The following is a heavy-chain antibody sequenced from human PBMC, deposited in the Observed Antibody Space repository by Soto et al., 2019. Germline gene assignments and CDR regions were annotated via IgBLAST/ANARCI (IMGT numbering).Heavy chain of an antibody. Sequence: ASVKVSCKASGYTFTGYYMHWVRQAPGQGLEWMGWINPNSGGTNYAQKFQGRVTITADESTSTAYMELSSLRSEDTAVYYCASLYSGYDYAFDYWGQGTLVTVSS. J-gene: IGHJ4*02. CDR3: ASLYSGYDYAFDY. CDR2: INPNSGGT. CDR1: GYTFTGYY. V-gene: IGHV1-2*02. D-gene: IGHD5-12*01.